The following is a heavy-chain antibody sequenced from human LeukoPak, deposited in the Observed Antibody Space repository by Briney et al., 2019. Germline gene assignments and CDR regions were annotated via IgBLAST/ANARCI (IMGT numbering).Heavy chain of an antibody. CDR3: ARAQRWDCSSTSCYSDY. V-gene: IGHV1-2*04. J-gene: IGHJ4*02. D-gene: IGHD2-2*01. Sequence: ASVKVSCKASGYTFTGYYMHWVRQAPGQGLEWMGWINPNSGGTNYAQKFQGWVTMTRDTSISTAYMELSRLRSDDTAVYYCARAQRWDCSSTSCYSDYWGQGTLVTVSS. CDR2: INPNSGGT. CDR1: GYTFTGYY.